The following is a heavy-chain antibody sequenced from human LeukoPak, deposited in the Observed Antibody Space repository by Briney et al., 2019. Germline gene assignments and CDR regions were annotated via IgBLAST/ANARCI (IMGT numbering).Heavy chain of an antibody. Sequence: SETLSLTCAVYGGSFSGYYWSWIRQPPGKGLEWIGEINHSGSTNYDPSLKSRVTISVDTSKNQFSLKLSSVTAADTAVYYCGRSGYDYGYYGMDVWGQGTTVTVSS. CDR2: INHSGST. CDR1: GGSFSGYY. CDR3: GRSGYDYGYYGMDV. D-gene: IGHD5-12*01. J-gene: IGHJ6*02. V-gene: IGHV4-34*01.